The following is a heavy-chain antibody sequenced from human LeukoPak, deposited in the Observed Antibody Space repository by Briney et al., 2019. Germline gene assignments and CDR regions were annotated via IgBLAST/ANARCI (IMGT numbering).Heavy chain of an antibody. D-gene: IGHD5-12*01. CDR2: IYSGGTT. V-gene: IGHV3-53*01. Sequence: GGSLRLSCAASGFTVSSNYMSWVRQAPGKGLEWFSVIYSGGTTYYADSVRGRFTISRDNSKNTLFLQMNSLRAEDTAVYYCATEGYSGYGNFDYWGQGTLVSVSS. CDR1: GFTVSSNY. J-gene: IGHJ4*02. CDR3: ATEGYSGYGNFDY.